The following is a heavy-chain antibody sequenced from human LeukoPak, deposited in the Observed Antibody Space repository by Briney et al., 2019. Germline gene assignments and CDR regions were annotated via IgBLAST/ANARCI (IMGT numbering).Heavy chain of an antibody. V-gene: IGHV3-7*01. CDR3: ARDWTGILDY. Sequence: GGSLRLSCIASGFTFDTYWMSWVRQAPGKVLEWVANIKQDGSDKNYVDSVKGRFTISRDNAKNSLYLQMNSLRVEDTAVYYCARDWTGILDYWGQGTLLTVSS. CDR2: IKQDGSDK. J-gene: IGHJ4*02. D-gene: IGHD3/OR15-3a*01. CDR1: GFTFDTYW.